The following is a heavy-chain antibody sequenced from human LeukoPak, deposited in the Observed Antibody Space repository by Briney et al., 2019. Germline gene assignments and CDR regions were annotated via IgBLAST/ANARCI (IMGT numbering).Heavy chain of an antibody. CDR3: ARLYGDYVDY. D-gene: IGHD4-17*01. Sequence: PSETLSLTCAVSGGSISSGGYSWSWIRQPPGKGLEWIGYIYHSGSTYYNPSLKSRVTISVDRSKNQFSLKLSSVTAADTAVYYCARLYGDYVDYWGQGTLVTVSS. CDR1: GGSISSGGYS. J-gene: IGHJ4*02. V-gene: IGHV4-30-2*01. CDR2: IYHSGST.